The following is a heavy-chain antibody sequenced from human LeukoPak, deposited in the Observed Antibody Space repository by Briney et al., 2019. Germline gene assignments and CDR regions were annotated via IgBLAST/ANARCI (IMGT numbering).Heavy chain of an antibody. Sequence: GGSLRLSCAASGFTFSSYGMHWVRQAPGKGLEWVAVISYDGSNKYYADSVKGRFTISGDNSKNTLYLQMDSLRAEDTAVYYCAKSPLLTEDYYFDYWGQGTLVTVSS. CDR2: ISYDGSNK. V-gene: IGHV3-30*18. CDR3: AKSPLLTEDYYFDY. CDR1: GFTFSSYG. J-gene: IGHJ4*02. D-gene: IGHD3/OR15-3a*01.